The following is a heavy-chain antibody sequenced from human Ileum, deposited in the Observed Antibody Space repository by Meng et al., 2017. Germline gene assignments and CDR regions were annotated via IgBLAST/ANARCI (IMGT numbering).Heavy chain of an antibody. CDR2: MYPSGTT. V-gene: IGHV4-4*02. CDR3: ARDHWGSLDY. CDR1: GASISSGHW. D-gene: IGHD7-27*01. J-gene: IGHJ4*02. Sequence: QVQRQEPGPGLVQPSETLSLTCAVSGASISSGHWWSWVRQPPGKGLEWIGEMYPSGTTNYNPSLKSRVTISVDTSKRQFSLKLTSVTAADTAVYYCARDHWGSLDYWGQGILVTVSS.